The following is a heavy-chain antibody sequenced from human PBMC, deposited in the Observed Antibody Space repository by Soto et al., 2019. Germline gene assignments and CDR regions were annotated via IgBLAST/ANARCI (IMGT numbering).Heavy chain of an antibody. CDR3: ARDWNGMDV. D-gene: IGHD3-3*01. Sequence: QVQLVESGGGVVQPGRSLRLSCAASGFTFSSYGIHWVRQAPGKGLEWVAVIWYDGSNKYYADSVKGRFSISRDNSKNTVHLHMNSLTAEDTAEYHCARDWNGMDVWGQGTTVTVSS. CDR1: GFTFSSYG. V-gene: IGHV3-33*01. J-gene: IGHJ6*01. CDR2: IWYDGSNK.